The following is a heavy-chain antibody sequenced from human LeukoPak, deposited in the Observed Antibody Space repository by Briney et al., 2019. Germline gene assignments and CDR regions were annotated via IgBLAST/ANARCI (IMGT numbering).Heavy chain of an antibody. D-gene: IGHD5-18*01. CDR2: IYYSGST. V-gene: IGHV4-59*06. Sequence: SETLSLTCTVSGGSISSYYWSWIRQHPGKGLEWIGYIYYSGSTYYNPSLKSRVTISVDTSKNQFSLKLSSVTAADTAVYYCARGRYSYGNDAFDIWGQGTMVTVSS. CDR3: ARGRYSYGNDAFDI. CDR1: GGSISSYY. J-gene: IGHJ3*02.